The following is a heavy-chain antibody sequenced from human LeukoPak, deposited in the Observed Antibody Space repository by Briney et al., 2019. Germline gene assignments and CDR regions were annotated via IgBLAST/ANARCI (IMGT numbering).Heavy chain of an antibody. Sequence: SETLSLTCTVSGGSISSYYWSWIRQPPGKGLEWIGYIFYSGSTNYNPSLKSRVTISVDTSKYQYSLKLNSVTAADTAVYYCARDLARDDAFDIWGQGTLVTVSS. CDR1: GGSISSYY. J-gene: IGHJ3*02. CDR2: IFYSGST. CDR3: ARDLARDDAFDI. V-gene: IGHV4-59*01.